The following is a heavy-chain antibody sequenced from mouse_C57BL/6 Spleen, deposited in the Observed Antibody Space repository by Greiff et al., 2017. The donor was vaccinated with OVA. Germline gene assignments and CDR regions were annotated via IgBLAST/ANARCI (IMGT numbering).Heavy chain of an antibody. Sequence: VQLKQSGAELVKPGASVKLSCTASGFNIKDYYMHWVKQRTEQGLEWIGRIDPEDGETKYAPKFQGKATITADTSSNTAYLQLSSLTAKDTAVYYCAYKGRRNAMDYWGQGTSVTVSS. J-gene: IGHJ4*01. V-gene: IGHV14-2*01. CDR2: IDPEDGET. CDR1: GFNIKDYY. CDR3: AYKGRRNAMDY. D-gene: IGHD1-1*01.